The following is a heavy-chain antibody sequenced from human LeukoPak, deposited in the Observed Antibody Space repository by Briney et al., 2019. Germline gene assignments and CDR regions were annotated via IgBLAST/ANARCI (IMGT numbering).Heavy chain of an antibody. Sequence: PGGSLRLSCAASGFSFSSYAMSWVRQAPGKGLEWVSIITFNGGNTYYASVEGRFTISRDNSKNTLYLQMNSLRDEDTAVYYCARGHCGGDCLFPVDYWGQGTLVTVSS. CDR1: GFSFSSYA. D-gene: IGHD2-21*02. J-gene: IGHJ4*02. CDR3: ARGHCGGDCLFPVDY. V-gene: IGHV3-23*01. CDR2: ITFNGGNT.